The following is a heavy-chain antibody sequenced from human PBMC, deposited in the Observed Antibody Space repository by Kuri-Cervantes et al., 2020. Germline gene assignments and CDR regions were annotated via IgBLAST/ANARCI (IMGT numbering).Heavy chain of an antibody. CDR1: GFTFSSYA. CDR2: ISYDGSNK. V-gene: IGHV3-30*07. CDR3: VRRGDLGGRRGYDI. Sequence: GESLKISCAASGFTFSSYAMHWVRQAPGKGLEWVAVISYDGSNKYYADSVKGRSTISRDNSKNTLDLQMNSLRAEDTAMYYCVRRGDLGGRRGYDIWGQGTMVTVSS. J-gene: IGHJ3*02. D-gene: IGHD3-16*01.